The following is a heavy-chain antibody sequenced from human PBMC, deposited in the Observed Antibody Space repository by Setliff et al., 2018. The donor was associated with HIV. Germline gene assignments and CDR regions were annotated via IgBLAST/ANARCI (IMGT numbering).Heavy chain of an antibody. Sequence: PGGSLRLSCAASGFTFSSYAMSWVRQAPGKGLEWVSGISGSGGSTYYADSVKGRFTISRDNSKNTLYLQMNSLRAEDTAVYYCAKDSGIARRPFDYCGQGTLGTVSS. J-gene: IGHJ4*02. V-gene: IGHV3-23*01. D-gene: IGHD6-13*01. CDR3: AKDSGIARRPFDY. CDR1: GFTFSSYA. CDR2: ISGSGGST.